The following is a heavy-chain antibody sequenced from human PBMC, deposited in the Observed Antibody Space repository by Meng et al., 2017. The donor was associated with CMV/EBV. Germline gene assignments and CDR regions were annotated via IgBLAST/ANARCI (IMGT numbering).Heavy chain of an antibody. V-gene: IGHV1-2*02. Sequence: ASVKVSCKASGYTFTSYYIHWVRQAPGQGLEWMGWIDPNSGATNYAQKFQGRVTMTRDTSISTSYMELSRLKSDDTAVYYCARVTLMLPYAKDFDYWGQGTLVTVSS. CDR3: ARVTLMLPYAKDFDY. CDR2: IDPNSGAT. CDR1: GYTFTSYY. D-gene: IGHD2-8*01. J-gene: IGHJ4*02.